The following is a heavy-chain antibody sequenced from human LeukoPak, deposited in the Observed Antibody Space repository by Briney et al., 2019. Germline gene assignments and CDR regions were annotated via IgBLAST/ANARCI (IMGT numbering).Heavy chain of an antibody. Sequence: SETLSLTCTVSGGSISSYYWSWIRQRPGKGLEWIGYIYYCGSTNYNPSLKSRVTISVDTSKNQFSLKLSSVTAADTAVYYCARSTGLRYYFDYWGQGTLVTVSS. CDR1: GGSISSYY. V-gene: IGHV4-59*01. CDR2: IYYCGST. CDR3: ARSTGLRYYFDY. D-gene: IGHD3-10*01. J-gene: IGHJ4*02.